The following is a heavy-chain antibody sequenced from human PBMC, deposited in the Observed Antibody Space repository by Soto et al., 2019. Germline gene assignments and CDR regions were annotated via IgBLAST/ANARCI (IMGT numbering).Heavy chain of an antibody. CDR3: ARDRGDDNYWYFDL. J-gene: IGHJ2*01. CDR2: IWYDGSNK. D-gene: IGHD4-17*01. CDR1: GFTFSSYG. Sequence: QVQLVESGGGVVQPGRSLRLSCAASGFTFSSYGMHWVRQAPGKGLEWVAVIWYDGSNKYYADSVKGRFTISRDNSKNTLYLRMNSLRAEDTAVYYCARDRGDDNYWYFDLWGRGTLVTVSS. V-gene: IGHV3-33*01.